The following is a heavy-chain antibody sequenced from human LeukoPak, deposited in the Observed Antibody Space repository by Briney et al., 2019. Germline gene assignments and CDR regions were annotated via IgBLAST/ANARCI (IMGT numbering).Heavy chain of an antibody. V-gene: IGHV4-39*01. CDR1: GGSISSSSYY. Sequence: SETLSLTCTVSGGSISSSSYYWGWIRQPPGKGLEWIGSIYYSGSTYYNPSLQSRVTISVDTSKNQFSLRLSSVTAADTAVYYCVRLGYQLLYADDWGQGTLVTVSS. D-gene: IGHD2-2*02. CDR3: VRLGYQLLYADD. J-gene: IGHJ4*02. CDR2: IYYSGST.